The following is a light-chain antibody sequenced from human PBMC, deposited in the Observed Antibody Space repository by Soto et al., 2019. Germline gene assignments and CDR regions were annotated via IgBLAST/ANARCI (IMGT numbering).Light chain of an antibody. CDR2: DTS. J-gene: IGKJ5*01. CDR1: HSLLYSNGYNY. Sequence: DIVLTHSPLSLPATPGQPASIFSRSTHSLLYSNGYNYLDWYQQRPGQTPTLLISDTSIRATGIPDRFSGSGSGTDFTLAISRLEPEDFAVYYCQQYGTSPITFGQGTRLEIK. CDR3: QQYGTSPIT. V-gene: IGKV3-20*01.